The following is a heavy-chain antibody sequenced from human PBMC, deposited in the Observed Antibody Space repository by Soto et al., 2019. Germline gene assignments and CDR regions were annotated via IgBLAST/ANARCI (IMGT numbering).Heavy chain of an antibody. D-gene: IGHD3-3*01. J-gene: IGHJ6*02. V-gene: IGHV1-24*01. CDR3: ATSVRDYYDFWSGAQYGMDV. CDR2: FDPEDGET. Sequence: GASVKVSCKASGYTFTGYYMHWVRQAPGKGLEWMGGFDPEDGETIYAQKFQGRVTMTEDTSTDTAYMELSSLRSEDTAVYYCATSVRDYYDFWSGAQYGMDVWGQGTTVTVSS. CDR1: GYTFTGYY.